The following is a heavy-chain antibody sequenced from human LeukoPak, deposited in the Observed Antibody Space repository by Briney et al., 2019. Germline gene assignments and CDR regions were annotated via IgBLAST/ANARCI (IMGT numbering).Heavy chain of an antibody. CDR1: GFTFSDYA. CDR3: AKDSSVFHYDSRNFDY. J-gene: IGHJ4*02. CDR2: ISGSGVMT. D-gene: IGHD3-22*01. V-gene: IGHV3-23*01. Sequence: GGSLRLSCAASGFTFSDYAMTWVRQAPGKGLEWVATISGSGVMTYYADSVKGRFTVSGDNAKNSLYLQMNSLRAEDTAVFYCAKDSSVFHYDSRNFDYWGQGTLVTVSS.